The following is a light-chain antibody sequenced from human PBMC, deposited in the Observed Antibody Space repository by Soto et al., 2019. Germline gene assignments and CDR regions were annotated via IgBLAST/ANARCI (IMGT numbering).Light chain of an antibody. Sequence: QSALTQPASVSGSPGQSITISCTGTTSDIGGYNFVSWYQHHPGKAPKLMIYNAFDRPSGVSNRFSGSKSGNTASLTISGLQAEDEAHYYCSSYTRGRVLFGGGTKLTVL. J-gene: IGLJ2*01. V-gene: IGLV2-14*03. CDR3: SSYTRGRVL. CDR1: TSDIGGYNF. CDR2: NAF.